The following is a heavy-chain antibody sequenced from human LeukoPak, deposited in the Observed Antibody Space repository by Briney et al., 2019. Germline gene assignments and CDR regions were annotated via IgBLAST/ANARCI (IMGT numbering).Heavy chain of an antibody. CDR2: IRYDGSNK. CDR1: GFTFSSYG. D-gene: IGHD6-13*01. Sequence: RGSLRLSCAASGFTFSSYGMHWVRQAPGKGLEWVAFIRYDGSNKYYADSVKGRFTISRDNSKTTLYLKMNSLRAEDTAVYYCARASIAAAGVFDYWGQGTLVTVSS. J-gene: IGHJ4*02. V-gene: IGHV3-30*02. CDR3: ARASIAAAGVFDY.